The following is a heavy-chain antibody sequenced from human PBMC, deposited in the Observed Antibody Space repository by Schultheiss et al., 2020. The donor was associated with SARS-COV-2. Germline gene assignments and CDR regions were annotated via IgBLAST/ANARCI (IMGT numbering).Heavy chain of an antibody. CDR1: GFSLSTSGMC. Sequence: SGPTLVKPTQTLTLTCTFSGFSLSTSGMCVSWIRQPPGKALEWLALIYWDDDKRYSPSLKSRLTITKDTSKNQVVLTMTNMDPVDTATYYCARMGYSSGWSDFDYWGQGTLVTVSS. V-gene: IGHV2-5*08. CDR3: ARMGYSSGWSDFDY. D-gene: IGHD6-19*01. J-gene: IGHJ4*02. CDR2: IYWDDDK.